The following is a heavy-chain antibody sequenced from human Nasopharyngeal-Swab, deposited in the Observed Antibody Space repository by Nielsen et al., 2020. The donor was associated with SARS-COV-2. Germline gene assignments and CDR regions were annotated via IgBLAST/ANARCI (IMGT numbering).Heavy chain of an antibody. CDR3: ARDYGSESYYMDV. CDR2: ISAYNANT. CDR1: GYTFTDYY. J-gene: IGHJ6*03. V-gene: IGHV1-18*04. D-gene: IGHD3-10*01. Sequence: ASVKVSCKPSGYTFTDYYMHWVRQAPGQGLEWMGWISAYNANTNYAQKFQGRVTMTTDTSTNTASMELRSLRSDDTAVYYCARDYGSESYYMDVWGKGTTVTVSS.